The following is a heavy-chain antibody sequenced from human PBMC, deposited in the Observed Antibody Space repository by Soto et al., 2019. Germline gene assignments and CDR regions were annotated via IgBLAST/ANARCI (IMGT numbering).Heavy chain of an antibody. D-gene: IGHD6-6*01. Sequence: SETLSLTCAVSGGSISSGGYSWSWIRQPPGKGLEWIAYIYHSGSTYYNPSLESRVTVSVDRSQNHFSLNLNSVTAADTAVYYCARHAYTSSSSYFDPWGQGALVNVSS. CDR3: ARHAYTSSSSYFDP. CDR1: GGSISSGGYS. V-gene: IGHV4-30-2*01. J-gene: IGHJ5*02. CDR2: IYHSGST.